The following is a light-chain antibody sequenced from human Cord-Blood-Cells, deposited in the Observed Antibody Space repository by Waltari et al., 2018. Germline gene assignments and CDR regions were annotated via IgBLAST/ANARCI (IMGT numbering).Light chain of an antibody. CDR1: QSISSY. CDR3: QQSYSTPIT. J-gene: IGKJ3*01. V-gene: IGKV1-39*01. CDR2: AAS. Sequence: DIQMTQSPSSLSASIGDRVTITGRASQSISSYLNWYQQKPGKAPKPLIYAASSLQSGVPSRFSGSGSGTDFTLTISSLQPEDFATYYCQQSYSTPITFGPGTKVDIK.